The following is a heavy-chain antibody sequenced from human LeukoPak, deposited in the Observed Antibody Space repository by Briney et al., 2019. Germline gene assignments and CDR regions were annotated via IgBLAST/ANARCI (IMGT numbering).Heavy chain of an antibody. CDR1: GGSISSYY. V-gene: IGHV4-59*01. Sequence: SETLSLTCTVSGGSISSYYWSWIRQPPGKGLEWIGYIHYSGSTNYNPSLKSRVTISVDTSKNQFSLKLSSVTVADTAVYYCARVRDRSSYFYDLDYWGQGTLVTVSS. CDR2: IHYSGST. J-gene: IGHJ4*02. CDR3: ARVRDRSSYFYDLDY. D-gene: IGHD3-22*01.